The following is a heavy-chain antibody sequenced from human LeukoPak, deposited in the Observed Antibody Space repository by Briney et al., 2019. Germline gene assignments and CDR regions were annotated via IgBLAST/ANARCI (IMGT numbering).Heavy chain of an antibody. CDR2: INPSGGST. CDR3: ARDDSSGLNSRAGAFDI. CDR1: GYTFTSYY. Sequence: ASVKVSCKAFGYTFTSYYMHWVRQAPGQGLEWMGIINPSGGSTSYAQKFQGRVTMTRDTSTSTVYMELSSLRSEDTAVYYCARDDSSGLNSRAGAFDIWGQGTMVTVSS. D-gene: IGHD3-22*01. V-gene: IGHV1-46*03. J-gene: IGHJ3*02.